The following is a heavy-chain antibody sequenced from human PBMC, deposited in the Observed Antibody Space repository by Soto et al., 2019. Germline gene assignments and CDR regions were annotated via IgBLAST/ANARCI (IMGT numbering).Heavy chain of an antibody. CDR3: ARDGEEQQLGYWFDP. V-gene: IGHV3-30-3*01. CDR2: ISYDGSNK. Sequence: QVQLVESGGGVVQPGRSLRLSCAASGFTFSSYAMHWVRQAPGKGLEWVAVISYDGSNKYYADSVKGRFTISRDNSKNKLYLQMNSLRAEDTAVYYCARDGEEQQLGYWFDPWGQGTLVTVSS. CDR1: GFTFSSYA. D-gene: IGHD6-13*01. J-gene: IGHJ5*02.